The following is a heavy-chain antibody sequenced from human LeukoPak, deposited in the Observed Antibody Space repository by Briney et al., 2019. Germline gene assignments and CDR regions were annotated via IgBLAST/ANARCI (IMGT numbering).Heavy chain of an antibody. CDR1: GGTFSSYA. Sequence: SVKVSCKASGGTFSSYAISWVRQAPGQGLEWMGRIIPILGIANYAQKFQGRVTITADKSTSTAYMELSSLRSEDTAVYYCASNYDILTGYYPDYYYYYMDVWGKGTTVTVSS. J-gene: IGHJ6*03. CDR2: IIPILGIA. CDR3: ASNYDILTGYYPDYYYYYMDV. D-gene: IGHD3-9*01. V-gene: IGHV1-69*04.